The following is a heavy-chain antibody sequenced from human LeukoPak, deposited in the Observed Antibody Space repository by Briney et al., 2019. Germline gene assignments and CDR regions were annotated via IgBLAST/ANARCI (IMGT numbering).Heavy chain of an antibody. CDR3: ARDARNYYDSSGRLNWFDP. D-gene: IGHD3-22*01. CDR2: ISGSGGST. V-gene: IGHV3-23*01. J-gene: IGHJ5*02. Sequence: GGSLRLSCAASGFTFSSYAMSWVRQAPGKGLEWVSAISGSGGSTYYADSVKGRFTIPRDNSKNTLYLQMNSLRAEDTAVYYCARDARNYYDSSGRLNWFDPWGQGTLVTVSS. CDR1: GFTFSSYA.